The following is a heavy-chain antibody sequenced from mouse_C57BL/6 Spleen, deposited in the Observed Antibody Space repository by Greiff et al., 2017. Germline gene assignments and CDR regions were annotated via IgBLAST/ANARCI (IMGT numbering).Heavy chain of an antibody. D-gene: IGHD2-3*01. CDR3: TTDGPDY. J-gene: IGHJ2*01. V-gene: IGHV14-4*01. CDR1: GFNIKDDY. CDR2: IDPENGDT. Sequence: EVQGVESGAELVRPGASVKLSCTASGFNIKDDYMHWVKQRPEQGLEWIGWIDPENGDTEYASKFQGKATITADTSSNTAYLQLSSLTSEDTAVYYCTTDGPDYWGQGATLTVSS.